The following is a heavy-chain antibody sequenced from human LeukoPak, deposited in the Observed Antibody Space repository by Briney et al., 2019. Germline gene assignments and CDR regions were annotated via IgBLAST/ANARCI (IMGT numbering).Heavy chain of an antibody. J-gene: IGHJ4*02. CDR2: INHSGST. D-gene: IGHD2-15*01. V-gene: IGHV4-34*01. CDR1: GGSFSGYY. Sequence: SETLSLTCAVYGGSFSGYYWSWIRQPPGKGLEWIGEINHSGSTNYNPSLKSRVTISVDTSKNQFSLKLSSVTAADTAVYYCARGGYCSGGSCYYDFDYWGQGTLVTVSS. CDR3: ARGGYCSGGSCYYDFDY.